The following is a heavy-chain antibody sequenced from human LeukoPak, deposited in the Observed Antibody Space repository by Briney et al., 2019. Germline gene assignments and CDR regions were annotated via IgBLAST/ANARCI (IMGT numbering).Heavy chain of an antibody. D-gene: IGHD3-9*01. V-gene: IGHV1-2*04. CDR2: INPNSGGT. CDR1: GYTFTGYY. J-gene: IGHJ3*02. CDR3: ARGRYYDILTGLIGPAFDI. Sequence: ASVKVSCKASGYTFTGYYMHWVRQAPGQGLEWMGWINPNSGGTNYAQKFQGWVTMTRDTSISTAYMELSRLRSDDTAVYYCARGRYYDILTGLIGPAFDIWGQGTMVTVSS.